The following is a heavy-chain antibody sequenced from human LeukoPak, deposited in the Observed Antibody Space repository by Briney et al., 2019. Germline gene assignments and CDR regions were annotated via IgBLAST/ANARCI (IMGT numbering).Heavy chain of an antibody. CDR1: GGSIKSGGYY. CDR3: ARNYYDGSTAFDI. V-gene: IGHV4-31*03. Sequence: SETLSLTCTVSGGSIKSGGYYWSWIRQHPGKGLEWIGYIYDNGNTYYNPSLKSRVTISVDTSKNQFSPKLSSVTAADTAVFYCARNYYDGSTAFDIWGQGTMVTVSS. J-gene: IGHJ3*02. D-gene: IGHD3-22*01. CDR2: IYDNGNT.